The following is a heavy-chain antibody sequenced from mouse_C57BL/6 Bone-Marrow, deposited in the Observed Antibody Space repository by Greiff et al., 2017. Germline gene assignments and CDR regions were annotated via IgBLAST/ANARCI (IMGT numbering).Heavy chain of an antibody. V-gene: IGHV14-4*01. CDR2: IDPENGDT. Sequence: EVKVVESGAELVRPEASVKLSCTASGFNIKDDYMHWVKQRPEQGLEWIGWIDPENGDTEYASKFQGKATITADTSSNTAYLQLSSLTSEDTAVYYCTIYDYWGQGTTLTVSS. CDR3: TIYDY. J-gene: IGHJ2*01. CDR1: GFNIKDDY.